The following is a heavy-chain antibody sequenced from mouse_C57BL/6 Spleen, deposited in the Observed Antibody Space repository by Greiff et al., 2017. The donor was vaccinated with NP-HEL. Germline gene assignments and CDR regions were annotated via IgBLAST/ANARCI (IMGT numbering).Heavy chain of an antibody. CDR3: AREAQLRLPYYYAMDY. D-gene: IGHD3-1*01. CDR1: GYTFTSYW. J-gene: IGHJ2*01. V-gene: IGHV1-53*01. CDR2: INPSNGGT. Sequence: VQLQQPGTELVKPGASVKLSCKASGYTFTSYWMHWVKQRPGQGLEWIGNINPSNGGTNYNEKFKSKATLTVDKSSSTAYMQLSSLTSEDSAVYYCAREAQLRLPYYYAMDYWGQGTTLTVSS.